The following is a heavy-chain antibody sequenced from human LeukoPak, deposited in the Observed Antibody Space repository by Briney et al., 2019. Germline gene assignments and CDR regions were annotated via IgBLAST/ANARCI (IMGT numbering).Heavy chain of an antibody. J-gene: IGHJ3*01. CDR1: GYTFTGYY. D-gene: IGHD3-10*01. Sequence: ASVKVSRKASGYTFTGYYMHWVRQAPGQGLEYMGWINPKSGDTNCAQKFQGRVTMTRDTSISTAYMELSRLRSDDTAVYYCSTLVRESPAFDVWGRGTMVTVSS. V-gene: IGHV1-2*02. CDR3: STLVRESPAFDV. CDR2: INPKSGDT.